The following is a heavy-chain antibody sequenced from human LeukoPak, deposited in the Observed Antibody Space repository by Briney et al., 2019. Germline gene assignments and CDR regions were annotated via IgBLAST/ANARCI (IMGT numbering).Heavy chain of an antibody. Sequence: ASVKVSCKASGYTFTSYYMHWVRQAPGQGLEWMGMINPSGGSTSYAQKFQGRVTMTRDTSTSTVYMELSSLRSEDTAVYYCARSPSAVGATFVYAFDIWGQGTMVTVSS. CDR1: GYTFTSYY. CDR3: ARSPSAVGATFVYAFDI. CDR2: INPSGGST. D-gene: IGHD1-26*01. V-gene: IGHV1-46*01. J-gene: IGHJ3*02.